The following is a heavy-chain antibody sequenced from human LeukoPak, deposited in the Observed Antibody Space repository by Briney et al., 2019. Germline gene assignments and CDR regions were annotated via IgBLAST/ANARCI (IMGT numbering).Heavy chain of an antibody. D-gene: IGHD5-12*01. J-gene: IGHJ5*02. CDR3: ATDVFYRGVGSSRP. Sequence: ASVKVSCKVSGYTLTELSMHWVRQAPGKGLEWMGGFDPEDGETIYAQKFQGRVTMTEDTSTDTAYMELSSLRSEDTAVYYCATDVFYRGVGSSRPWGQGPWSPSPQ. V-gene: IGHV1-24*01. CDR2: FDPEDGET. CDR1: GYTLTELS.